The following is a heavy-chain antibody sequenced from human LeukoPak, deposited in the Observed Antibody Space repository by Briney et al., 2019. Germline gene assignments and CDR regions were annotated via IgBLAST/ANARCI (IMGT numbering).Heavy chain of an antibody. D-gene: IGHD1-26*01. CDR3: ARWELQNSYYGMDV. CDR2: ISSSGSTI. Sequence: PGGSLRLSCAVSGFTFSDYYMSWIRQAPGKGLEWVSYISSSGSTIYYADSVKGRFTISRDNAKNSLYLQMNSLRAEDTAVYYCARWELQNSYYGMDVWGQGTTVTVSS. J-gene: IGHJ6*02. V-gene: IGHV3-11*01. CDR1: GFTFSDYY.